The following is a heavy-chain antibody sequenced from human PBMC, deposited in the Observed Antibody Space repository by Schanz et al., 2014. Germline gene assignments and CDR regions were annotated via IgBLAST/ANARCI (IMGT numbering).Heavy chain of an antibody. J-gene: IGHJ4*02. D-gene: IGHD3-10*01. CDR3: ARGGQGFGEPHQRLFEY. V-gene: IGHV4-34*01. Sequence: QVQLQQWGAGLLKPSETLSLTCAVYGGSFSGYYWTWIRQPPGKGLEWIGEIHHSGSTNYNPSLKSRVTISLDTSKKQFSLNRSSVTAADTAVYYCARGGQGFGEPHQRLFEYWGPGTLVTVSS. CDR1: GGSFSGYY. CDR2: IHHSGST.